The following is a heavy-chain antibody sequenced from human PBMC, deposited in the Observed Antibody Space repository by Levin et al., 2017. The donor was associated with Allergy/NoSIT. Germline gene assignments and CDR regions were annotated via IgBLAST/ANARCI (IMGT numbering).Heavy chain of an antibody. CDR3: ARDLQFWGVNGGVDS. CDR2: ISDSGENT. V-gene: IGHV3-23*01. D-gene: IGHD3-10*01. J-gene: IGHJ5*01. Sequence: LGESLKISCAASGFPFSGYGMSWVRQAPGEGPDWVSTISDSGENTHYADSVRGRFIISRDNSRNTLYLQMDRLRVEDTAVYYCARDLQFWGVNGGVDSWGRGTLVTVSS. CDR1: GFPFSGYG.